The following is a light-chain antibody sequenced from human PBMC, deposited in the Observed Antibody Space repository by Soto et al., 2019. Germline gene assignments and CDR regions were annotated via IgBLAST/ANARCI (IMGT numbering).Light chain of an antibody. CDR1: ESVGSGY. J-gene: IGKJ1*01. V-gene: IGKV3-20*01. CDR2: GTS. CDR3: QQYVSSPRT. Sequence: EIVLTQSPGTLSLSPGERATLSCRASESVGSGYLAWYQQKPGQAPRLLIYGTSSRATGIPDRFSGSGSGTDFTLTISRLEPEDFAVYYCQQYVSSPRTFGQGTQVEIK.